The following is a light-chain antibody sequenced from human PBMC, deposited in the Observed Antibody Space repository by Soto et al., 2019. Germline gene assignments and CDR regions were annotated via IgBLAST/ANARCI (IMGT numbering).Light chain of an antibody. CDR2: GAS. Sequence: IVLTQSACTVSLAPGERATLSGRASQSLTSTSLAWYQQKPGQAPRLLISGASRRAAGIPDRFSGSGSGTDFTLTISRLESEDIAVYYCQQYDSSPRTFGQGTKVDIK. V-gene: IGKV3-20*01. J-gene: IGKJ1*01. CDR1: QSLTSTS. CDR3: QQYDSSPRT.